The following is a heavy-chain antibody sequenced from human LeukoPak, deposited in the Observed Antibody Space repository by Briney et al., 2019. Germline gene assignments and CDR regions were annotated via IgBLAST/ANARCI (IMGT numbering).Heavy chain of an antibody. CDR1: GGSISSSSYY. D-gene: IGHD3-16*01. V-gene: IGHV4-39*01. CDR2: IYYSGST. J-gene: IGHJ4*02. CDR3: ARRGDFLIDY. Sequence: SETLSLTCTVSGGSISSSSYYWGWIRQPPGKGLEWIGSIYYSGSTYYNPSLKSRVTISVDTSKNQFSLKLSSVTAADTAVYYCARRGDFLIDYWGQGTLVTVSS.